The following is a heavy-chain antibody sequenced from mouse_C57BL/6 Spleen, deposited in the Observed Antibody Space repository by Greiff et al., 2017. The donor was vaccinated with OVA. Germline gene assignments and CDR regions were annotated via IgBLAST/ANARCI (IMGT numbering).Heavy chain of an antibody. V-gene: IGHV5-6*01. CDR1: GFTFSSYG. Sequence: EVQVVESGGDLVKPGGSLKLSCAASGFTFSSYGMSWVRQTPDKRLEWVATISSGGSYTSYPDSVKGRFTISRDNAKNTLYLQMSSLKSEDTAMYYCARHDYSNTGFAYWGQGTLVTVSA. J-gene: IGHJ3*01. D-gene: IGHD2-5*01. CDR3: ARHDYSNTGFAY. CDR2: ISSGGSYT.